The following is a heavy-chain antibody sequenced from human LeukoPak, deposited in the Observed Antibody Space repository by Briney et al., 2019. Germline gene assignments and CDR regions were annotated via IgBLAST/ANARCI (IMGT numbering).Heavy chain of an antibody. CDR3: ARQTGSGLFILP. V-gene: IGHV4-39*01. CDR2: IYYTGST. D-gene: IGHD3/OR15-3a*01. Sequence: SETLSLTCTVSGGSISRSTYYWAWIRQPPGMGLEWIGSIYYTGSTYYNASLKSQVSISIDTSKNQFSLKLTSVTAADTAVYYCARQTGSGLFILPGGQGTLVTVSS. CDR1: GGSISRSTYY. J-gene: IGHJ4*02.